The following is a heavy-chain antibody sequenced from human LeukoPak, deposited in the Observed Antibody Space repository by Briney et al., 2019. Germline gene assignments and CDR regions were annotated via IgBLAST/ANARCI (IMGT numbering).Heavy chain of an antibody. V-gene: IGHV1-69*04. J-gene: IGHJ5*02. CDR2: IIPIFGIA. CDR3: ARGVPAAIDNWFDP. D-gene: IGHD2-2*02. CDR1: GGTFSSYA. Sequence: GASVKVSCKASGGTFSSYAISWVRQAPGQGLEWMGRIIPIFGIANYAQKFQGRVTITADKSTSTAYMELSSLRSEDTAVYYCARGVPAAIDNWFDPWGQGTLVTVSS.